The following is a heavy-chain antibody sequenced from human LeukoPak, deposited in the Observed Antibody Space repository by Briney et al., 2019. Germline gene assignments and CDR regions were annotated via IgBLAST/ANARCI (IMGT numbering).Heavy chain of an antibody. J-gene: IGHJ4*02. D-gene: IGHD3-10*01. CDR2: IYHSGST. V-gene: IGHV4-30-2*01. Sequence: SETLSLTCAVSGGSISSGGYSWSWIRQPPGKGLEWIGYIYHSGSTYYNPSLKSRVTISVDRSKNQFSLKLSSVTAADTAVYYCARGIPPHYYGSGSYSSFDYWGQGTLVTVSS. CDR1: GGSISSGGYS. CDR3: ARGIPPHYYGSGSYSSFDY.